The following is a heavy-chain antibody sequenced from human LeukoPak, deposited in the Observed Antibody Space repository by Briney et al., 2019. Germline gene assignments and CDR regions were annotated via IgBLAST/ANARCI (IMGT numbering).Heavy chain of an antibody. D-gene: IGHD6-13*01. CDR2: INPNSGGT. V-gene: IGHV1-2*02. CDR3: ARATLRVVAAAGTVDY. J-gene: IGHJ4*02. CDR1: GYTFTSYG. Sequence: ASVKVSCKASGYTFTSYGISWVRQAPGQGLEWMGWINPNSGGTNYAQKFQGGVTMTRDTSISTAYMELSRLRSDDTAVYYCARATLRVVAAAGTVDYWGQGTLVTVSS.